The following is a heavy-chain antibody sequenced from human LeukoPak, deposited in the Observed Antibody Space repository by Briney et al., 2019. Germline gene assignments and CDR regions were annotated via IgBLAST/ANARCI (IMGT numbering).Heavy chain of an antibody. V-gene: IGHV4-34*01. CDR2: INHSGST. Sequence: SETPSLTCAVYGGSFSGYYWSWIRQPPGKGLEWIGEINHSGSTNYNPSLKSRVTISVDTSKNQFSLKLSSVTAADTAVYYCARGGHIVVVTGYWYFDLWGRGTLVTVSS. CDR1: GGSFSGYY. J-gene: IGHJ2*01. CDR3: ARGGHIVVVTGYWYFDL. D-gene: IGHD2-21*02.